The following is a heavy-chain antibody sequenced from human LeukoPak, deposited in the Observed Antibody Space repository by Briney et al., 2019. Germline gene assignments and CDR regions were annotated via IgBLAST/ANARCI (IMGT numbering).Heavy chain of an antibody. CDR1: GGSLSGSY. J-gene: IGHJ4*02. CDR3: ARARRDSGFYKLDY. Sequence: KTSETLSLTCAVYGGSLSGSYWSWIRQPPGKGLEWIAEINHSGSANYNPSLKSRVTLSTDKSKNQFSLNLNSVTAADTAVYYCARARRDSGFYKLDYWGQGTLVTVSS. CDR2: INHSGSA. V-gene: IGHV4-34*01. D-gene: IGHD3-3*01.